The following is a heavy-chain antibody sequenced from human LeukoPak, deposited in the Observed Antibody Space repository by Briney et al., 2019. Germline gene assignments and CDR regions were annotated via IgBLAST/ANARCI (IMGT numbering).Heavy chain of an antibody. CDR3: ARAPDDIRGYYPLDY. J-gene: IGHJ4*02. CDR1: GGSISSYY. D-gene: IGHD3-22*01. CDR2: IYTSGST. Sequence: SETLSLTCTVSGGSISSYYWSWIRQPAGKGLEWIGRIYTSGSTNYNPSLKSRVTISVDTSKNQFSLKLSSVTAADTAVYYCARAPDDIRGYYPLDYWGQGTLVTVSS. V-gene: IGHV4-4*07.